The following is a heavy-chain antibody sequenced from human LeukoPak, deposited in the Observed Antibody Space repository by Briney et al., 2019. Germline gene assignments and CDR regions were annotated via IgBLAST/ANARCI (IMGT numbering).Heavy chain of an antibody. V-gene: IGHV4-39*01. J-gene: IGHJ4*02. CDR3: ARHNYGSGGAFDY. CDR1: GGSISSSSYY. Sequence: SETLSLTCTVSGGSISSSSYYWGWIRQPPGKGLEWIGSIYYSGSTYYNPSLKSRVTISVDTSKNQFSLKLSSVTAADTAVYYCARHNYGSGGAFDYWGQGTLVTVSS. CDR2: IYYSGST. D-gene: IGHD3-10*01.